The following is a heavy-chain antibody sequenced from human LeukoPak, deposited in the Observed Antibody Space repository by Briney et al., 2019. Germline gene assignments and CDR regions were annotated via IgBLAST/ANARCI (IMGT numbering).Heavy chain of an antibody. V-gene: IGHV5-51*01. Sequence: GESLKISCKGSGFRFTTYWIGWVRQMPGKGLEWMGIVYPGDSDTRYSPTFQGQVTISADKSITTAYLQWSSLKASDTAMYYCARHGACWNGDDYYFDYWGQGTLVTVSS. CDR2: VYPGDSDT. CDR1: GFRFTTYW. CDR3: ARHGACWNGDDYYFDY. D-gene: IGHD1-1*01. J-gene: IGHJ4*02.